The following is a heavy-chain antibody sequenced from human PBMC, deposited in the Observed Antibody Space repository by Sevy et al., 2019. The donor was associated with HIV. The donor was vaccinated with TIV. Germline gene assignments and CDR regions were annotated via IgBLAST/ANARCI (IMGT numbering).Heavy chain of an antibody. CDR3: ANAILSSHYYNYGMVV. Sequence: GGSLRLSCVASGLNLDNYAIHWVRQAPGRGLEWVSGLSWKTGTIGFADSVKGRFTISRDNAKNSLYLQMNSLRPEDTALYYCANAILSSHYYNYGMVVWGQGTTVTVSS. CDR1: GLNLDNYA. J-gene: IGHJ6*02. V-gene: IGHV3-9*01. D-gene: IGHD3-9*01. CDR2: LSWKTGTI.